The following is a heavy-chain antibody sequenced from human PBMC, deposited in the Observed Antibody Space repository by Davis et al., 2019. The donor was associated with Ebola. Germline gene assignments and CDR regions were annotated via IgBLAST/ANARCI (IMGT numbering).Heavy chain of an antibody. V-gene: IGHV4-39*01. CDR2: IYYSGST. CDR1: GGSISSSSYY. Sequence: MPSETLSLTCTVSGGSISSSSYYWGWIRQPPGKGLEWIGSIYYSGSTYYNPSLKSRVTISVDTSKNQFSLKVRSVTVADTAVYYCVGLPDTVMGPGGFDIWGQGTVVTVSS. J-gene: IGHJ3*02. D-gene: IGHD5-18*01. CDR3: VGLPDTVMGPGGFDI.